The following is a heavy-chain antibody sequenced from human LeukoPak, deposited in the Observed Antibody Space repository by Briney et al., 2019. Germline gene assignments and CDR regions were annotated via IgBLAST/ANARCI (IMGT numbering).Heavy chain of an antibody. J-gene: IGHJ4*02. CDR3: ARRKPVAGAVFDF. V-gene: IGHV4-59*08. CDR2: IYYTGST. Sequence: SETLSLTCSVSGASIKSNFWSWIRQPPGKGLEWIGYIYYTGSTNYNPSLKSRLTISVDASKSQFSLKLSSATASDTAVYYCARRKPVAGAVFDFWGQGTLVTVSS. D-gene: IGHD6-19*01. CDR1: GASIKSNF.